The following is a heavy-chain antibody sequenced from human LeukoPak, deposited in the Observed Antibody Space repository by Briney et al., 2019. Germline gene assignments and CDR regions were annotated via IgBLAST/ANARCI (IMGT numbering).Heavy chain of an antibody. CDR3: AELGITMIGGV. V-gene: IGHV3-21*01. Sequence: GGSLRLSCEVSGFTFSSYHMNWVRQAPGKGLEWVSSIGSSGSYIYYADSLTGRFTISRDNAKNSLYLQMNSLRAEDTAVYYCAELGITMIGGVWGKGTTVTISS. CDR1: GFTFSSYH. D-gene: IGHD3-10*02. J-gene: IGHJ6*04. CDR2: IGSSGSYI.